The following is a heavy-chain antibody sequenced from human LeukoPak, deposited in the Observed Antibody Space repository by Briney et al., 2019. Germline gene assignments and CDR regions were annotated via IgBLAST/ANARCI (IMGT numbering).Heavy chain of an antibody. CDR2: ISRDSTCI. Sequence: GGSLRLSCAASGFTFSSFGMHWVRQAPGKGLEWVSFISRDSTCIYYADSVKGRFTISKDNARNSLYLQMNSLRAEDTAIYFCARDYEYDSTGYWFDHWGQGTLVTVSS. CDR3: ARDYEYDSTGYWFDH. J-gene: IGHJ5*02. D-gene: IGHD3-22*01. CDR1: GFTFSSFG. V-gene: IGHV3-21*01.